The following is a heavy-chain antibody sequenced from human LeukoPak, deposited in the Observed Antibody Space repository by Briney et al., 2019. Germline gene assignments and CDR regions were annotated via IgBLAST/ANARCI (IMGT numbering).Heavy chain of an antibody. CDR3: AKDLAYCGGDCYTGLDY. V-gene: IGHV4-39*07. CDR1: GGSISSSTYY. CDR2: VYYTGNT. Sequence: SETLSLTCTVSGGSISSSTYYWGWIRQPPGKGLEWIGSVYYTGNTYYNPSLKSRVTLSVDTSKNQFSLKLSSMTAEDTAVYYCAKDLAYCGGDCYTGLDYWGQGTLVTVSS. D-gene: IGHD2-21*01. J-gene: IGHJ4*02.